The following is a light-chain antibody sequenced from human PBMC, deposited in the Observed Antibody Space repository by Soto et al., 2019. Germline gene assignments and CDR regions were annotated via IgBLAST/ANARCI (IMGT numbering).Light chain of an antibody. CDR3: QQYGNSPWT. CDR1: QSVARN. V-gene: IGKV3-20*01. J-gene: IGKJ1*01. CDR2: GAS. Sequence: EKVMTQSPATLSVSLGERATLSCRASQSVARNLAWYQQKPGQAPRLLIYGASSRATGIPDRFSGSGSGTDFTLTVSRLEPEDFAVYYCQQYGNSPWTFGQGTKVDIK.